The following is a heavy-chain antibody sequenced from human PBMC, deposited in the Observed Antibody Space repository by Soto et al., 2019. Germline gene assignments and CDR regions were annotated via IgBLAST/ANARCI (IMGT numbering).Heavy chain of an antibody. CDR3: ARVPGSSWGNWFDP. J-gene: IGHJ5*02. CDR1: GGSINNDY. Sequence: VQLQESGPGLVKPSETLSLTCTVSGGSINNDYWSWIRQAPGKGLEWIGYIYYSGSTTYNPSLKSLLTISVDMSKTQFSLKMTSVTAADTAVYYCARVPGSSWGNWFDPCGQGTLVTVSS. CDR2: IYYSGST. D-gene: IGHD6-13*01. V-gene: IGHV4-59*01.